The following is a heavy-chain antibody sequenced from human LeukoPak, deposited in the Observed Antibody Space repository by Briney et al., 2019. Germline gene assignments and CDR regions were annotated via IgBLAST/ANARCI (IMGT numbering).Heavy chain of an antibody. CDR2: IKQDGSEK. D-gene: IGHD6-19*01. J-gene: IGHJ4*02. V-gene: IGHV3-7*01. CDR3: ARDRVSSGWDHDY. Sequence: GGSLRLSCAASGFTFSTYAMSWVRQAPGKGLEWVANIKQDGSEKYYVDSVKGRFTISRDNAKNSLYLQMNSLRAEDTAVYYCARDRVSSGWDHDYWGQGTLVTVSS. CDR1: GFTFSTYA.